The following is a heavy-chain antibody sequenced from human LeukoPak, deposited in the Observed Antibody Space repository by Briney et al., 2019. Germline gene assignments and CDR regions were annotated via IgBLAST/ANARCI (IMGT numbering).Heavy chain of an antibody. CDR1: GFTFSSYS. Sequence: PGGSLRLSCAASGFTFSSYSMNWVRQAPGKGLEWVSSISSSSTDIYYADSVKGRFTISRDNAKNSLYLQMNSLRAEDAAVYYCAKAPVTTCSGAYCYPFDYWGQGTLVTVSS. CDR2: ISSSSTDI. V-gene: IGHV3-21*04. J-gene: IGHJ4*02. D-gene: IGHD2-15*01. CDR3: AKAPVTTCSGAYCYPFDY.